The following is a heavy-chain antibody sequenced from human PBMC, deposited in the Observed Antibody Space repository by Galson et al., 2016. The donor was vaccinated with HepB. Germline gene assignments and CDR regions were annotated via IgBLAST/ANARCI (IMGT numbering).Heavy chain of an antibody. J-gene: IGHJ4*02. Sequence: KVSCKASGYTFHNYGFSWVRQAPGQGLEWMGWINSNNGNTNYAQRFQGRVTMTTDTSTSIAYLELRSLRSDDTAVYYCARDANWNYEGLVYWGQGTLVTVSS. CDR1: GYTFHNYG. V-gene: IGHV1-18*01. D-gene: IGHD1-7*01. CDR2: INSNNGNT. CDR3: ARDANWNYEGLVY.